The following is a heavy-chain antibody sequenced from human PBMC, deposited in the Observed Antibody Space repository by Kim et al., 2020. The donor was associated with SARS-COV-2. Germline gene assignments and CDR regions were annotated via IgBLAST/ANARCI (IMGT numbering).Heavy chain of an antibody. D-gene: IGHD2-2*01. CDR2: INHSGST. Sequence: SETLSLTCAVYGGSFSGYYWSWIRQPPGKGLEWIGEINHSGSTNYNPSLKSRVTISVDTSKNQFSLTLSSVTAADTAVYYCARGIVVVPAAWFDPWGKG. CDR1: GGSFSGYY. CDR3: ARGIVVVPAAWFDP. J-gene: IGHJ5*02. V-gene: IGHV4-34*01.